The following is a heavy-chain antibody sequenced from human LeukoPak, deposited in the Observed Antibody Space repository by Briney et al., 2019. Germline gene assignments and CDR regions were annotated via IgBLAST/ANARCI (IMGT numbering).Heavy chain of an antibody. CDR1: GFTFSSYS. J-gene: IGHJ6*03. Sequence: GGSLRLSCAASGFTFSSYSMNWVRQAPGKGLEWVSYIGSSSSTIYYADSVKGRFTISRDNAKNSLYLQMNSLRDEDTAVYYCARKPYDFWSGYYRTPNYYYYYMDVWGKGTTVTVSS. CDR2: IGSSSSTI. CDR3: ARKPYDFWSGYYRTPNYYYYYMDV. D-gene: IGHD3-3*01. V-gene: IGHV3-48*02.